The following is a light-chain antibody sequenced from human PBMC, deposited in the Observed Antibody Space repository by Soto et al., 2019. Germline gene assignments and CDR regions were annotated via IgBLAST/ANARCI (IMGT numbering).Light chain of an antibody. Sequence: EIVMTQSPATLSVSPGERATLSCRARQSISSNLAWYQHKPGQAPRLLIYGASTRATGIPARFSGSGSGTEFTLTLSSLQSEDFAVYSCQQYNSWSPWPFGQGTKVEIK. CDR1: QSISSN. V-gene: IGKV3-15*01. CDR2: GAS. CDR3: QQYNSWSPWP. J-gene: IGKJ1*01.